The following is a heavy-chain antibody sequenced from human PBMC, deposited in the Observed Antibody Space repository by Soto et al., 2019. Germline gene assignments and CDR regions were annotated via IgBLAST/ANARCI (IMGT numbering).Heavy chain of an antibody. V-gene: IGHV3-15*07. Sequence: GGSLRLSCAASGFTFSNAWMNWVRQAPGKGLEWVGRIKSKTDGGTTDYAAPVKGRFTISRDDSKNTLYLQMNSLKTGDTAVYYCTLSRQRAAMVYFYYYYGMDVWGQGTTVTVSS. CDR2: IKSKTDGGTT. CDR1: GFTFSNAW. D-gene: IGHD5-18*01. CDR3: TLSRQRAAMVYFYYYYGMDV. J-gene: IGHJ6*02.